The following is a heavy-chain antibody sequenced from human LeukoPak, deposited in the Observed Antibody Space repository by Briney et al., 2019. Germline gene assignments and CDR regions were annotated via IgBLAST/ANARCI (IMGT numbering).Heavy chain of an antibody. CDR2: IYPGDSDT. CDR1: GYSFTNFW. Sequence: GESLKISCKGSGYSFTNFWIAWVRQMPGKGLEWMGIIYPGDSDTRYSPSFQGQVTISADKSISTAYLQWSSLKASDTAMYYCARQWLASGPIDYWGQGTLVTVSS. CDR3: ARQWLASGPIDY. V-gene: IGHV5-51*01. D-gene: IGHD6-19*01. J-gene: IGHJ4*02.